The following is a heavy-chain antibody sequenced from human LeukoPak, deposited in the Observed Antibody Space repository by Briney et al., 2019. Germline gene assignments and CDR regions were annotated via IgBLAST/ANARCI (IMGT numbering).Heavy chain of an antibody. CDR3: ARGGLVYCSSTSCSGGFDP. D-gene: IGHD2-2*01. Sequence: GASVKVSCKASGGTFSRYAISWVRQAPGQGLEWVGGIMPIFRTANYAQKFQGRVTITRNTSISTAYMELSSLRSEDTAVYYCARGGLVYCSSTSCSGGFDPWGQGTLVTVSS. CDR1: GGTFSRYA. J-gene: IGHJ5*02. CDR2: IMPIFRTA. V-gene: IGHV1-69*05.